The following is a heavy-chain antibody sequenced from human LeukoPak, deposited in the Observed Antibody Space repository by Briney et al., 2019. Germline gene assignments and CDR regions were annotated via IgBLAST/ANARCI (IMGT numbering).Heavy chain of an antibody. CDR2: IYYTGST. J-gene: IGHJ5*02. Sequence: SETLSLTCTVSGGSISRDYWSWIRQPPGKGLEWIGYIYYTGSTNYNPSLKSRVTISVDTSKNQFSLKLSSVTAADTAVYYCARRITIFGVVSGFDPWGQGTLVTVSS. CDR1: GGSISRDY. V-gene: IGHV4-59*01. D-gene: IGHD3-3*01. CDR3: ARRITIFGVVSGFDP.